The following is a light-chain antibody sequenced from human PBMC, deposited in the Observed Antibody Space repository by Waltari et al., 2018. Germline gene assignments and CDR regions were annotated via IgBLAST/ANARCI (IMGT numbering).Light chain of an antibody. Sequence: EIVLTQSPATLSLSPGDRPTLSCRASQSVSSHLAWYQQKPGQAPTLLIHDASNWATGIRARFSGSGSGTDFALTISSLEPEDVAVDYCQQRSNWPPTGTFGQGTKVEIK. V-gene: IGKV3-11*01. J-gene: IGKJ1*01. CDR1: QSVSSH. CDR3: QQRSNWPPTGT. CDR2: DAS.